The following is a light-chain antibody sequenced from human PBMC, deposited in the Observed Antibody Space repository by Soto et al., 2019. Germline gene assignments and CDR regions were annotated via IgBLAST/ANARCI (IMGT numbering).Light chain of an antibody. J-gene: IGKJ5*01. Sequence: IMLTHSPATLSLSQCERATLSCSASPSVTNYLAWYQQKPGQAPRLLIYGAFNRATGIPARFSGSGSGTEFTLTISSLQSEDFAVYYCQQYHNWLITFGQGRRLEIK. CDR1: PSVTNY. CDR3: QQYHNWLIT. V-gene: IGKV3D-15*01. CDR2: GAF.